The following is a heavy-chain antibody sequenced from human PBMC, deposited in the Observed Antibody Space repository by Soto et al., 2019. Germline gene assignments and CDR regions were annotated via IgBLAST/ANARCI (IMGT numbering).Heavy chain of an antibody. V-gene: IGHV4-30-4*01. D-gene: IGHD7-27*01. Sequence: SETLSLTCSVSGDSISNLDYFWAWIRQPPGQALEYIGYIYKSATTYYNPSFESRVAISVDTSKSQFSLNVTSVTAADTAVYFCARGRYCLTGRCFPNWFDSWGQGALVTVS. CDR3: ARGRYCLTGRCFPNWFDS. CDR1: GDSISNLDYF. CDR2: IYKSATT. J-gene: IGHJ5*01.